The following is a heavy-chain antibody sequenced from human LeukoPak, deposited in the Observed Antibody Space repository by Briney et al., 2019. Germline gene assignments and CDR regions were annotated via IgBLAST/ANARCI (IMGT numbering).Heavy chain of an antibody. V-gene: IGHV3-74*01. J-gene: IGHJ4*02. CDR3: AEVLYDSSEIPFFDY. Sequence: GGSLRLSCAASGFTFSNFWMHWVRQAPGKGLVWVSRIHPDGSTTTYADSVKGRFTISRDNAKNTLYLQMDSLRAEDTAVYYCAEVLYDSSEIPFFDYWGQGTLVTVSS. CDR1: GFTFSNFW. D-gene: IGHD3-22*01. CDR2: IHPDGSTT.